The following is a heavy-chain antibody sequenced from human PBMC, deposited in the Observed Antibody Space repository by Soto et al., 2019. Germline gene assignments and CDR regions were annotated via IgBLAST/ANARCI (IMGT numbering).Heavy chain of an antibody. V-gene: IGHV1-69*13. CDR2: IIPIFGTA. CDR1: GGTFSSYA. J-gene: IGHJ6*02. D-gene: IGHD5-12*01. CDR3: ATPTIRVPHYYYYYGMDV. Sequence: ASVKVSCKASGGTFSSYASSWVRQAPGQGLEWMGGIIPIFGTANYAQKFQGRVTITADESTSTAYMELSSLRSEDTAVYYCATPTIRVPHYYYYYGMDVWGQGTTVTVS.